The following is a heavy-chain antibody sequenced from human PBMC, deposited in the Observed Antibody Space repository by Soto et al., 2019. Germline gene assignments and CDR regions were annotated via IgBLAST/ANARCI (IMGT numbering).Heavy chain of an antibody. CDR1: GFTFSSYS. D-gene: IGHD6-13*01. J-gene: IGHJ5*02. CDR2: ISSTSSTI. CDR3: ARESSSYNWFDP. Sequence: GGSLRLSCIASGFTFSSYSMNWVRQAPGKGLEWVSYISSTSSTIYFADSVKGRFTISRDNAKNSLYLQMNSLRDEDTAVYYCARESSSYNWFDPWGQGTLVTVSS. V-gene: IGHV3-48*02.